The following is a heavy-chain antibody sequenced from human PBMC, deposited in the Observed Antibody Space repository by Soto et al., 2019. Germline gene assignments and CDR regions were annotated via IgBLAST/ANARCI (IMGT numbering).Heavy chain of an antibody. V-gene: IGHV4-31*03. CDR3: ARENYGGMIDY. CDR1: GGSVLNGGYY. Sequence: SETLSLTCTVSGGSVLNGGYYWTWIRQHPGKGLEWIGKIFFSGGTHYNPALKSRLVISIDTSNNQFSLNLSSVTAADTAIYYCARENYGGMIDYWGQGTLVTVSS. J-gene: IGHJ4*02. D-gene: IGHD2-15*01. CDR2: IFFSGGT.